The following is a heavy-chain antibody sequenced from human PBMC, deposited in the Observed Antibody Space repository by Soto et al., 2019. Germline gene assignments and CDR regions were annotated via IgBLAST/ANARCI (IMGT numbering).Heavy chain of an antibody. Sequence: GESLKISFETSGYSFTNFWISWVRQMPGKGLEWMGRIDPSDSYTNYSPSFQGHVTFSADESINTAYVQWSSLKASDTAMYYCARHRLPDSPCMVANPLRLDYWAQGNLVTVSS. D-gene: IGHD2-15*01. CDR2: IDPSDSYT. V-gene: IGHV5-10-1*01. CDR3: ARHRLPDSPCMVANPLRLDY. J-gene: IGHJ4*02. CDR1: GYSFTNFW.